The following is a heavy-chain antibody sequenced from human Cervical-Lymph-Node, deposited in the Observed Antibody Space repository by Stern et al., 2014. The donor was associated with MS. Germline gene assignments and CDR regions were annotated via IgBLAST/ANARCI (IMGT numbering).Heavy chain of an antibody. CDR2: ISPSGSFI. D-gene: IGHD4-17*01. CDR3: ARFTTVTPGDAFDI. CDR1: GFSFSNYT. Sequence: VQLVESGGGLVKPGGSLRLSCAASGFSFSNYTLNWVRQAPGKGLEWLSSISPSGSFIFYADSEMGRFTISRDNAKKSLYLQMNSLRAEDTAVYYCARFTTVTPGDAFDIWGQGTMVTVSS. V-gene: IGHV3-21*01. J-gene: IGHJ3*02.